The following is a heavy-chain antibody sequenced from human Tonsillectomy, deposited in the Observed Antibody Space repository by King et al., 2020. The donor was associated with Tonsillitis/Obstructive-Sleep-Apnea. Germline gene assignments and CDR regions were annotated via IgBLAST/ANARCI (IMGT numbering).Heavy chain of an antibody. D-gene: IGHD3-3*01. CDR2: IMWDDNK. J-gene: IGHJ4*02. CDR3: AHGGFYDFWSAYPGAWDY. Sequence: ITLQESGPTLVKPTQTLTLTCTFSGFSLSTNGVTVGWIRQPPGKALEWLALIMWDDNKRYSPSLKNRLTITKDTSKNQVVLTMTNMDPVDTATYYCAHGGFYDFWSAYPGAWDYWGQGTLVTVSS. V-gene: IGHV2-5*02. CDR1: GFSLSTNGVT.